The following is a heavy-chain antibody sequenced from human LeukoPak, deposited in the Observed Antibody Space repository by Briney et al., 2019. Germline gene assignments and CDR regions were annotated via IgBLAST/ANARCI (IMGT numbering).Heavy chain of an antibody. CDR2: IYYSGST. CDR3: ARPQAYDSSGWSC. D-gene: IGHD3-22*01. CDR1: GGSISSYY. J-gene: IGHJ4*02. V-gene: IGHV4-59*08. Sequence: PSETLSLTCTVSGGSISSYYWSWIRQPPGKGLEWIGYIYYSGSTNYNPSLKSRVTISVDTSKNQFSLKLSSVTAADTAVYYCARPQAYDSSGWSCWGQGTLVTVSS.